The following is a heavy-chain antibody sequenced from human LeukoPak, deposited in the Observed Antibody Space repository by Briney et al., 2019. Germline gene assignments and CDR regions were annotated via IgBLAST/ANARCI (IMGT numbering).Heavy chain of an antibody. CDR2: IRSKNNGGTT. CDR1: GFAFTNAC. D-gene: IGHD3-10*01. J-gene: IGHJ4*02. CDR3: PTDPGSGALYYFDY. V-gene: IGHV3-15*01. Sequence: GGSLRLSCAASGFAFTNACMSWVRRAPGKGLEWVGRIRSKNNGGTTDYAAPVRGRFSISRDDSRSMLYLQMNSLKTEDTALYYCPTDPGSGALYYFDYGGQGTLVTVSS.